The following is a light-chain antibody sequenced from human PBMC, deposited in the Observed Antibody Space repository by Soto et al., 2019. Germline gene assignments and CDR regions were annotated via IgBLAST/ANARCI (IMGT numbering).Light chain of an antibody. J-gene: IGKJ5*01. CDR1: QSVSSSS. CDR3: QRYGSSPLIT. Sequence: ETVLTQSPGTLSLSPGERATLSCRASQSVSSSSLAWSQQRPGQAPRLLIYGTSSRATGIPDRFSGSGSGTDFTLTISRLEPEDFAVYFCQRYGSSPLITFGQGTLLEI. CDR2: GTS. V-gene: IGKV3-20*01.